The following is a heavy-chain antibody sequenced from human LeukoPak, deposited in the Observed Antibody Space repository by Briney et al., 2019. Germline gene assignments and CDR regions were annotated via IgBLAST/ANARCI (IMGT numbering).Heavy chain of an antibody. CDR1: GYTFTSYG. CDR2: ISAYNGKT. J-gene: IGHJ4*02. V-gene: IGHV1-18*01. D-gene: IGHD1-1*01. Sequence: ASVKVSCKASGYTFTSYGISWVRQAPGQGLEWMGWISAYNGKTNYAQKLQGRVTMTTDTSTSTGYIELRSLRSDDTAVYYCARDKVRRYFGYNYWGRGTLVTLSS. CDR3: ARDKVRRYFGYNY.